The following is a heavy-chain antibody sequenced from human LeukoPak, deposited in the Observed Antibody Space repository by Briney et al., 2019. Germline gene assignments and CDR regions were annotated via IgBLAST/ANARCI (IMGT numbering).Heavy chain of an antibody. CDR3: ATEGYCSGGSCYTFDY. V-gene: IGHV4-39*02. CDR1: GGSISSSSYY. D-gene: IGHD2-15*01. J-gene: IGHJ4*02. Sequence: SETLSLTCTVSGGSISSSSYYWGWIRQPPGKGLEWIGSIYYSGITYYNPSLKSRVTISVDTSKNQFSLKLSSETAADTAVYYCATEGYCSGGSCYTFDYWGQGTLVTVSS. CDR2: IYYSGIT.